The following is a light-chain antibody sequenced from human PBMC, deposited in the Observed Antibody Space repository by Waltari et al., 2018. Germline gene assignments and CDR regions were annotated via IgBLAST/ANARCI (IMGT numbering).Light chain of an antibody. CDR1: QSVSDS. CDR2: DAA. J-gene: IGKJ3*01. CDR3: QHRSGP. Sequence: EIVLTQSPSTLSLSTGERATLSCRASQSVSDSLDWYQHKPGQAPRLLVYDAANRAPGVPARFSGSGSGTHFTLTISSLEPADFAVYYCQHRSGPFGPGT. V-gene: IGKV3-11*01.